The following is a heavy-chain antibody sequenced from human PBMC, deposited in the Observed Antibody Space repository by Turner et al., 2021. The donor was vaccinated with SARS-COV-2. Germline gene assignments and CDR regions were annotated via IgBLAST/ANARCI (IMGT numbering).Heavy chain of an antibody. D-gene: IGHD3-22*01. Sequence: EVQLLESGGGLVQPVGSLRLSCAASGFTVCSNYMSWVRQAPGKGLEWFSIIYSGGRTYYADSVKGRFTISRDNSKNTLYLQMNSLRAEDTAVYYCASEQDSSGFVGMDVWGQGTTVTVSS. CDR1: GFTVCSNY. CDR2: IYSGGRT. V-gene: IGHV3-66*01. CDR3: ASEQDSSGFVGMDV. J-gene: IGHJ6*02.